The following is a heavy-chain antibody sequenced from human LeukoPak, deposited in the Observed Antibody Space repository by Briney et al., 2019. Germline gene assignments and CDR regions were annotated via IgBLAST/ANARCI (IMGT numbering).Heavy chain of an antibody. J-gene: IGHJ4*02. CDR2: IYYDDDK. CDR3: VKLTRSGYYTAFFN. CDR1: GFSLSTSGVA. V-gene: IGHV2-5*04. Sequence: GSGPTLVKPTQTLTLTCTFSGFSLSTSGVAVGWVRQSPGKALEWHAIIYYDDDKNYSPSLKRRLTITKDTSKNQVVLTMTNVDPVDTGTYFCVKLTRSGYYTAFFNWGQGTLVTVSS. D-gene: IGHD3-3*01.